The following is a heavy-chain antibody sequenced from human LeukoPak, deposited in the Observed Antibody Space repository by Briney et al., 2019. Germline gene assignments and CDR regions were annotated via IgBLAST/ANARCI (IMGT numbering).Heavy chain of an antibody. CDR2: IKEDGRGT. Sequence: PGGTLRLSCAASGAASGFTFSHSWLTWVRQAPGKGLECRDPIKEDGRGTNNVDSVKGRFTISRDNAKNSLSLQMNSLRDEDTAVYYCARDSGYNAFDYWGQGTLATLPS. CDR1: GFTFSHSW. CDR3: ARDSGYNAFDY. D-gene: IGHD5-12*01. V-gene: IGHV3-7*05. J-gene: IGHJ4*02.